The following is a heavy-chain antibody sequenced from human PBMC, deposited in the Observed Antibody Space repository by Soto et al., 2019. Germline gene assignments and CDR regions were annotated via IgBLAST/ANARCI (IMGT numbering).Heavy chain of an antibody. J-gene: IGHJ6*03. CDR3: ARGNLTVTTSYYYYYMDV. V-gene: IGHV1-69*02. CDR2: IIPILGIA. Sequence: GASVKVSCKASGGTFSIYTVSWVRQAPGQGLEWMGRIIPILGIANYAQKFQGRVTITADKSTSTAYMELSSLRSEDTAVYYCARGNLTVTTSYYYYYMDVWGKGTTVTVSS. CDR1: GGTFSIYT. D-gene: IGHD4-17*01.